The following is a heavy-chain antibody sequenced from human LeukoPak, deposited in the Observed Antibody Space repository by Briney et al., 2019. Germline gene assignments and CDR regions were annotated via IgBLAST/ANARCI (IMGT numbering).Heavy chain of an antibody. CDR2: IYYSGST. D-gene: IGHD6-19*01. V-gene: IGHV4-31*03. CDR1: GGSISSGGYY. Sequence: SQTLSLTCTVSGGSISSGGYYWSWIRQHPGKGLEWIGYIYYSGSTNYNPSLKSRVTISVDTSKNQFSLKLSSVTAADTAVYYCARGVAGTSEVNWFDPWGQGTLVTVSS. J-gene: IGHJ5*02. CDR3: ARGVAGTSEVNWFDP.